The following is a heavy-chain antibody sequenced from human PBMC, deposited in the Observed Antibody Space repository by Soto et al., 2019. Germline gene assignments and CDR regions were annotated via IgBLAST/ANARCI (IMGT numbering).Heavy chain of an antibody. CDR1: GFTFSDYY. CDR2: ISSSSSYT. V-gene: IGHV3-11*06. J-gene: IGHJ3*02. D-gene: IGHD3-22*01. Sequence: GGSLRLSCAASGFTFSDYYMSWIRQAPGKGLEWVSYISSSSSYTNYADSVKGRFTLSRDNDKNSLYLQMKRMRDEETDVYYCEATTMLVVSGVLDISDNGTTATVS. CDR3: EATTMLVVSGVLDI.